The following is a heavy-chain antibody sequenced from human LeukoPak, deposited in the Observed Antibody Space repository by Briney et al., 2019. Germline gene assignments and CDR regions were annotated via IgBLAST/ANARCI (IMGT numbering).Heavy chain of an antibody. D-gene: IGHD3-22*01. J-gene: IGHJ4*02. CDR1: GCTFADYY. CDR3: ARASSGYYYVGRGDFDY. V-gene: IGHV1-69*13. CDR2: IIPIFGTA. Sequence: SVKVSCKASGCTFADYYIHWVRQAPGQGLEWMGGIIPIFGTANYAQKFQGRVTITADESTSTAYMELSSLRSEDTAVYYCARASSGYYYVGRGDFDYWGQGTLVTVSS.